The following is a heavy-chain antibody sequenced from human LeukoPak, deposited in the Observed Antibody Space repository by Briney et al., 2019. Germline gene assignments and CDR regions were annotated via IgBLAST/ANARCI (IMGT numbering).Heavy chain of an antibody. Sequence: SETLSLTCTVSGGSIISSSHYWAWIRQPPGKGLEFIGTMSYSGETSYNPSLKSRVTISVDTSKNQFSLKLTSLTAADTAVYYCARSAGYRSPLGYWGQGTLVTVSS. CDR2: MSYSGET. J-gene: IGHJ4*02. V-gene: IGHV4-39*07. CDR1: GGSIISSSHY. D-gene: IGHD3-16*02. CDR3: ARSAGYRSPLGY.